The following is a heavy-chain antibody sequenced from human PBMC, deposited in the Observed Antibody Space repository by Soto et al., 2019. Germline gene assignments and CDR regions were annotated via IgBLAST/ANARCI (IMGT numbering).Heavy chain of an antibody. CDR1: GGTFSSYA. CDR3: ATRGYSYGYSLYYYYYGMDV. V-gene: IGHV1-69*01. CDR2: IIPIFGTA. Sequence: QVQLVQSGAEVKKPGSSVKVSCKASGGTFSSYAISWVRQAPGQGLEWMGGIIPIFGTANYAQKFQGRATITADESTSTAYMELSSLRSEDTAVYYCATRGYSYGYSLYYYYYGMDVWGQGTTVTVSS. J-gene: IGHJ6*02. D-gene: IGHD5-18*01.